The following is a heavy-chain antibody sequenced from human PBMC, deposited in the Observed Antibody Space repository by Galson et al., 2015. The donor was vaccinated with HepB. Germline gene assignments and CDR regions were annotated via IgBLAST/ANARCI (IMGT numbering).Heavy chain of an antibody. J-gene: IGHJ4*02. V-gene: IGHV1-18*01. CDR2: ISAYSGYT. CDR1: GYIFTSSG. D-gene: IGHD3-10*01. Sequence: SVKVSCKASGYIFTSSGISWVRQAPGQGLEWMGWISAYSGYTNSAQKFQGRVTMSTDTSTSTAYMDLRSLTSDDTAVYYCAKPTSYSSSGSYYNVPYYFDYWGQGTLVTVSS. CDR3: AKPTSYSSSGSYYNVPYYFDY.